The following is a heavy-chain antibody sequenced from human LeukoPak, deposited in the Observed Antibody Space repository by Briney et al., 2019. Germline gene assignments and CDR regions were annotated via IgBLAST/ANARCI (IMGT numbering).Heavy chain of an antibody. CDR1: GFTFSSYW. CDR3: ARDYEIY. D-gene: IGHD5-12*01. V-gene: IGHV3-74*01. Sequence: HPGGSLRLSCAASGFTFSSYWMQWVRQAPGKGLVWVSRISNDGSSTVYADSVKGRFTISRDNAKNTLYLQMNSLRAEDTAVYYCARDYEIYWGQGTLVTVSS. J-gene: IGHJ4*02. CDR2: ISNDGSST.